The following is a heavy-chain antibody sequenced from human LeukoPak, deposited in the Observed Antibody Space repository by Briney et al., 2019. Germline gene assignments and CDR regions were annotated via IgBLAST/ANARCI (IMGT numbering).Heavy chain of an antibody. CDR1: GFTFSSYA. CDR3: AKDVKPSITIFGVVTQPNHLNPFDY. D-gene: IGHD3-3*01. V-gene: IGHV3-23*01. Sequence: PGGSLRLSCAASGFTFSSYAMSWVRQAPGKGLEWLSAISGSDGSTYYADSVKGRFTISRDNSKNTLYLQMNSLRAEDTAVYYCAKDVKPSITIFGVVTQPNHLNPFDYWGQGTPVTVSS. CDR2: ISGSDGST. J-gene: IGHJ4*02.